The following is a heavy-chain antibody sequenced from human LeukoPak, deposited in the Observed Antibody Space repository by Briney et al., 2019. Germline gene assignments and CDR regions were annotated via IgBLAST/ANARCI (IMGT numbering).Heavy chain of an antibody. J-gene: IGHJ3*02. Sequence: PSETLSLTCTVSGGSISSGDYYWSWIRQPPGKGLEGIGYIYYSGSTYYNPPLKSRVTISVDTSKNQFSLKLSSVTAADTAVYYCARDHCSGGSCYGSDAFDIWGQGTMVTVSS. CDR2: IYYSGST. D-gene: IGHD2-15*01. V-gene: IGHV4-30-4*01. CDR3: ARDHCSGGSCYGSDAFDI. CDR1: GGSISSGDYY.